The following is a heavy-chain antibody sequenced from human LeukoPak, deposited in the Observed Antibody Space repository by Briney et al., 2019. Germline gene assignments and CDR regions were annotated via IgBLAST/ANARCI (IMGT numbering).Heavy chain of an antibody. CDR3: VRREDNGSLDY. Sequence: GESLKISCKGSGYSFTNYWIGWVRQMPGKDLEWMGFIYPGDSDTRYSPSFQGQVTISADKSISTAYLQWNSLKASDTAIYYCVRREDNGSLDYWGQGTLVTVSS. D-gene: IGHD1-14*01. J-gene: IGHJ4*02. CDR1: GYSFTNYW. CDR2: IYPGDSDT. V-gene: IGHV5-51*01.